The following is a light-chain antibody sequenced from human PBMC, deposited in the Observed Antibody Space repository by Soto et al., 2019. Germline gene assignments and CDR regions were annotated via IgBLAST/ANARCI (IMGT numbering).Light chain of an antibody. CDR3: CSFAGSYFYV. CDR1: SSDVGGYDY. J-gene: IGLJ1*01. CDR2: GVS. Sequence: QSVLTQPRSVSGSPGQSVTISCTGTSSDVGGYDYVSWYQQHPGKAPKLMIYGVSKRPSGVPDRFSGSKSGNTASLTISGLQAEDEADYCCCSFAGSYFYVFGTGTKVTVL. V-gene: IGLV2-11*01.